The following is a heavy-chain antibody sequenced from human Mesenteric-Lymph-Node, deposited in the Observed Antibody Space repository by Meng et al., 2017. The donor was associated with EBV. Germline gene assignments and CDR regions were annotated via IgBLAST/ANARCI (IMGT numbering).Heavy chain of an antibody. CDR3: ARRLHYYGSLGS. CDR1: GGAISSDN. Sequence: HRRRPGPGLRRPPETLSLTCTISGGAISSDNWAWIRQPPGKGLEWIGDTGTSYYNPSLKNRVTISVDTSNQFSLKLSSVTAADTAVYYCARRLHYYGSLGSWGQGTLVTVSS. J-gene: IGHJ4*02. V-gene: IGHV4-39*01. D-gene: IGHD3-10*01. CDR2: TGTS.